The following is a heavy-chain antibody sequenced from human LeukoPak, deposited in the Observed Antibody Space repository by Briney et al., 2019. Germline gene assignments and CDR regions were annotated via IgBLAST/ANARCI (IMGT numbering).Heavy chain of an antibody. Sequence: SETLSLTCTVSGGSMSSSSYYWGWIRQPPGKGLEWIGSMVNSGSTYDSPSLKSRVTISLDTSKNQFSLKLTSVTAADTAVYYCARHWAVGGRELDYWGQGILVTVSS. CDR3: ARHWAVGGRELDY. CDR1: GGSMSSSSYY. D-gene: IGHD2-15*01. V-gene: IGHV4-39*01. J-gene: IGHJ4*02. CDR2: MVNSGST.